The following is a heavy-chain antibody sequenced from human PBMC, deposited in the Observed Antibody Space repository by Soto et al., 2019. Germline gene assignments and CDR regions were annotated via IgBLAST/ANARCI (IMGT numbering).Heavy chain of an antibody. CDR1: GGTFSSYA. V-gene: IGHV1-69*06. CDR2: IIPIFGTA. J-gene: IGHJ5*02. D-gene: IGHD3-22*01. CDR3: ARDRGYYYDSSGYYPSAPDHNWLDP. Sequence: EASVNVSFKSSGGTFSSYAISWGRQAPGQGLECMGWIIPIFGTANYAQKFQGRVTITADKSTSTAYMELSSLRSEDTAVYYCARDRGYYYDSSGYYPSAPDHNWLDPWGQGTLVTVSS.